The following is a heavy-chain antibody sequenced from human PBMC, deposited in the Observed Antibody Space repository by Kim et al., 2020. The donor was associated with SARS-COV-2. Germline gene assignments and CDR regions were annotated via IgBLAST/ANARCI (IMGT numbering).Heavy chain of an antibody. J-gene: IGHJ6*02. CDR2: IYYSGST. CDR3: ARGAKELPRSSLYYGMNV. Sequence: SETLSLTCTVSGGSISSYYWSWIRQPPGKGLEWIGYIYYSGSTNYNPSLKSRVTISVDTSKNQFSLKLSSVTAADTAVYYCARGAKELPRSSLYYGMNVWGQWTTVTVSS. D-gene: IGHD3-10*01. V-gene: IGHV4-59*01. CDR1: GGSISSYY.